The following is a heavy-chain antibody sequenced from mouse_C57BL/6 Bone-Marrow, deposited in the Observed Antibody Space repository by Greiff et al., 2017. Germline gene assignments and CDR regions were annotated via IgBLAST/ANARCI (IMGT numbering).Heavy chain of an antibody. CDR1: GYTFTSYW. CDR2: IDPSDSYT. J-gene: IGHJ2*01. Sequence: QVQLQQPGAELVMPGASVKLSCKASGYTFTSYWMHWVKQRPGQGLEWIGEIDPSDSYTNYNQKFKGKSTLTVDKSSSTAYMQLSSLTSEDAAVYYCAREEPFYFDYWGQGTTRTVSS. CDR3: AREEPFYFDY. V-gene: IGHV1-69*01.